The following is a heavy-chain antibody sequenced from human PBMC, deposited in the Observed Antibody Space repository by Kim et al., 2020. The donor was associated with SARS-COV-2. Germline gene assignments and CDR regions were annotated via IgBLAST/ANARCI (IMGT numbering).Heavy chain of an antibody. CDR1: GFTFSSYG. CDR3: AKLFYYYGSGSPIDY. J-gene: IGHJ4*01. CDR2: ISYDGSNK. Sequence: GGSLRLSCAASGFTFSSYGMHWVRQAPGKGLEWVAVISYDGSNKYYADSVKGRFTISRDNSKNTLYLQMNSLRAEDTAVYYCAKLFYYYGSGSPIDYWG. D-gene: IGHD3-10*01. V-gene: IGHV3-30*18.